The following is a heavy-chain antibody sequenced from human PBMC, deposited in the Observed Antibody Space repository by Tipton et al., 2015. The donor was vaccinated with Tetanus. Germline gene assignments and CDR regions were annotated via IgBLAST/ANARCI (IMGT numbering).Heavy chain of an antibody. CDR2: IYYSGST. CDR3: ARISIAAVDY. CDR1: GGSFSGYY. J-gene: IGHJ4*02. D-gene: IGHD6-25*01. V-gene: IGHV4-39*01. Sequence: LRLSCAVYGGSFSGYYWGWIRQPPGKGLEWIGSIYYSGSTYYNPSLKSRVTISVDTSKNQFSLKLSSVTAADTAVYYCARISIAAVDYWGQGTLVTVSS.